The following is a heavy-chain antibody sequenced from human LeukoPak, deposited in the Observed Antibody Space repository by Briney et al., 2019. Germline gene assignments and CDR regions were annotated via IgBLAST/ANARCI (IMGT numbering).Heavy chain of an antibody. CDR1: GGTFSSYA. V-gene: IGHV1-69*05. J-gene: IGHJ4*02. D-gene: IGHD3-22*01. Sequence: SVKVSCKASGGTFSSYAISWVRQAPGQGLEWMGRIIPIFGTANYAQKFQARVTITTDGSTSTAYMELSSLRSEDTAVYYCARSGTMIVADLDYWGQGTLVSVSS. CDR2: IIPIFGTA. CDR3: ARSGTMIVADLDY.